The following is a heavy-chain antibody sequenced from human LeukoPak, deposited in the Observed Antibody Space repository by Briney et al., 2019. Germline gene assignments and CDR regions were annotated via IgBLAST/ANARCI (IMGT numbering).Heavy chain of an antibody. V-gene: IGHV1-2*02. CDR1: GYTFTGYY. Sequence: ASVKVSCKASGYTFTGYYMHWVRQAPGQGLEWMGWINPNSGGTNYAQKFQARVIMTRDTSINTAYMELRRLRYDDTAMYFCERTSFSGSRGLNWFAPWGQGTLVTVSA. J-gene: IGHJ5*02. CDR3: ERTSFSGSRGLNWFAP. CDR2: INPNSGGT. D-gene: IGHD3-10*01.